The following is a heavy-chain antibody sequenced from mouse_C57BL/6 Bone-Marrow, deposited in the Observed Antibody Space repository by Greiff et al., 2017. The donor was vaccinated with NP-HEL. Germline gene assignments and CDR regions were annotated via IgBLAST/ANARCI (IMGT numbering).Heavy chain of an antibody. Sequence: DVMLVESGGDLVKPGGSLKLSCAASGFTFSSYGMSWVRQTPDKRLEWVATISSGGSYTYYPDSVKGRFTISRDNAKNTLYLQMSSLKSEDTAMYYCARHSFIYYDYYFDYWGQGTTLTVSS. J-gene: IGHJ2*01. V-gene: IGHV5-6*02. CDR2: ISSGGSYT. D-gene: IGHD2-4*01. CDR1: GFTFSSYG. CDR3: ARHSFIYYDYYFDY.